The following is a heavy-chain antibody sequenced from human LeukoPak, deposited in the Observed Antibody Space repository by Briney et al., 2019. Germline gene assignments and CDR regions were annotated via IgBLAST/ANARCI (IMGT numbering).Heavy chain of an antibody. CDR3: ARFYDYGDYVGY. CDR2: IYHSGST. CDR1: GYSISSGYY. J-gene: IGHJ4*02. V-gene: IGHV4-38-2*02. D-gene: IGHD4-17*01. Sequence: PSETLSLTCIVSGYSISSGYYWGWIRQPPGKGLEWIGSIYHSGSTYYNPSLKSRVTISVDTSKNQFSLKLSSVTAADTAVYYCARFYDYGDYVGYWGEGTLVTVSS.